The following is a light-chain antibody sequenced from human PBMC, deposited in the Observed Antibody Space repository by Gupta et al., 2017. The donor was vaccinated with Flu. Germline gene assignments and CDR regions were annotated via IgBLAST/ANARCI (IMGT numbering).Light chain of an antibody. V-gene: IGKV3-11*01. CDR2: DAS. CDR3: QQRSNWPRT. Sequence: EIVLTQSPATLSLSPGERATLSCRASQSVSSYLAGYQQKPGQAPRLLIYDASNRATGIPARFSGSGSGTEVTLTISSREPEDFAVYYCQQRSNWPRTFGQGTKVEIK. J-gene: IGKJ1*01. CDR1: QSVSSY.